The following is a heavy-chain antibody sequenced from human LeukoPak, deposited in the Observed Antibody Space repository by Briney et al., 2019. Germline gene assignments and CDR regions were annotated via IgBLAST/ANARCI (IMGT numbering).Heavy chain of an antibody. CDR3: AKIPPGYCSAGSCYLDY. D-gene: IGHD2-15*01. CDR2: ISWNSGSI. J-gene: IGHJ4*02. Sequence: GGSLRLSCAASGFTFDDYAMHWVRQAPGKGLEWVSGISWNSGSIGYAVSVKGRFTISRDNAKHSLYLQMNSLRAEDTAVFYCAKIPPGYCSAGSCYLDYWGQGTLVTVSS. CDR1: GFTFDDYA. V-gene: IGHV3-9*01.